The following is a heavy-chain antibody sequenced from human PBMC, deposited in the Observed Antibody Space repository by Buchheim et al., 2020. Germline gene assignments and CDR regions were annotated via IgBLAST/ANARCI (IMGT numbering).Heavy chain of an antibody. Sequence: QVQLVESGGGVVQPGRSLRLSCAASGFTFSSYAMHWVRQAPGKGLEWVAVISYDGSNKYYADSVKGRFTISRDNSKNTLYLQMNSLGAEDTAVYYCARDRGAKSGYDPTYYYGMDVWGQGTT. V-gene: IGHV3-30-3*01. J-gene: IGHJ6*02. D-gene: IGHD5-12*01. CDR3: ARDRGAKSGYDPTYYYGMDV. CDR1: GFTFSSYA. CDR2: ISYDGSNK.